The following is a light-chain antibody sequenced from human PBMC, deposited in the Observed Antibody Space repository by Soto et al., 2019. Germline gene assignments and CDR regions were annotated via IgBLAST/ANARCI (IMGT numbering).Light chain of an antibody. CDR2: AAS. J-gene: IGKJ4*01. Sequence: DIQMTQSPSSLSASVGDRVTITCRASQSITTYLNWYQQKPGKAPKLLISAASSLQSGVPSRFSGSGFGTDFTLIISSLQPEDFATYYGQQSYNTTLTFGGGTKVKIK. CDR1: QSITTY. V-gene: IGKV1-39*01. CDR3: QQSYNTTLT.